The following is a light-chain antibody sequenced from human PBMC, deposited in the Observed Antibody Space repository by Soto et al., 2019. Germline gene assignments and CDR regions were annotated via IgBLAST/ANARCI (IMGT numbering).Light chain of an antibody. CDR2: DAS. J-gene: IGKJ3*01. CDR3: QQYNSFSIT. Sequence: DIQMTQSPSTLSASVGDRVTITCRASQSISGSLAWYQQRPGKAPNLLIYDASSLESGVPSRFSGSGSGKEFTLIISSLQPDDFGTYYCQQYNSFSITFGTETKVDI. V-gene: IGKV1-5*01. CDR1: QSISGS.